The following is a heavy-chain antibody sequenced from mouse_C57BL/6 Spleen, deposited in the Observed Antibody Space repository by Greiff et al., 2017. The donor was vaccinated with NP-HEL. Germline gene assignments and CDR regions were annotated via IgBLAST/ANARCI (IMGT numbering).Heavy chain of an antibody. CDR1: GYTFTSYW. V-gene: IGHV1-55*01. J-gene: IGHJ4*01. D-gene: IGHD2-3*01. CDR2: IYPGSGST. CDR3: APRGWLLRGSYYYAMDY. Sequence: QVQLQQPGAELVKPGASVKMSCKASGYTFTSYWITWVKQRPGQGLEWIGDIYPGSGSTNYNEKFKSKATLTVDTSSSTAYMQLSSLTSEDSAVYYCAPRGWLLRGSYYYAMDYWGQGTSVTVSS.